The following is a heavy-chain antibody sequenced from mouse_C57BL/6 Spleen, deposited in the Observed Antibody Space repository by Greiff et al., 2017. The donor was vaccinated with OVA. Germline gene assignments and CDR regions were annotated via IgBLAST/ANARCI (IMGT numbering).Heavy chain of an antibody. CDR2: ISYDGSN. CDR3: ARDRGNLYFHT. Sequence: ESGPGLVKPSQSLSLTCSVTGYSITSGYYWNWIRQFPGNKLEWMGYISYDGSNNYNPSLKNRISITRDTSKNQFFLKLNSVTTEDTATYYCARDRGNLYFHTWRQCTTLTVSS. J-gene: IGHJ2*01. V-gene: IGHV3-6*01. CDR1: GYSITSGYY. D-gene: IGHD2-1*01.